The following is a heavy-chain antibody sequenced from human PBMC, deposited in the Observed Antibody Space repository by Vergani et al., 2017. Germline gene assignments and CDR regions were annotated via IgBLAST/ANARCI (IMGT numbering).Heavy chain of an antibody. CDR1: GFTFSSHA. CDR3: TTSIRGKRRAFDV. V-gene: IGHV3-23*01. Sequence: EVQLLQSEGAVVQPGGSLRLSCVASGFTFSSHAMSWVRQGHGQGLEWVSSIKNTGDSTHYADSVKGRFTISRDNSKNTLYLQMNSLRVEDTAQYYCTTSIRGKRRAFDVWGQGTMVTVSS. D-gene: IGHD3-10*01. J-gene: IGHJ3*01. CDR2: IKNTGDST.